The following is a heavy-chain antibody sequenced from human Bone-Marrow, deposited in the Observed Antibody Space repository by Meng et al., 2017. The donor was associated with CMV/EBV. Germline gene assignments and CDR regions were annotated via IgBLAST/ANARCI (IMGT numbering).Heavy chain of an antibody. D-gene: IGHD5-12*01. J-gene: IGHJ3*02. CDR1: GGTFSSYT. CDR3: AREQPVLLQAVATEGGAFDI. CDR2: IIPILGIA. V-gene: IGHV1-69*04. Sequence: SVKVSCKASGGTFSSYTISWVRQAPGQGLEWMGRIIPILGIANYAQKFQGRVTITADKSTSTAYMELSSLRSEDTAVYYCAREQPVLLQAVATEGGAFDIWGQGKMVTVSS.